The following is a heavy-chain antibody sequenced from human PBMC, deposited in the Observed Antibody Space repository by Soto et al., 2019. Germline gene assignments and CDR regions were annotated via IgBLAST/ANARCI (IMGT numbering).Heavy chain of an antibody. V-gene: IGHV4-34*01. J-gene: IGHJ5*02. Sequence: PSETLSLTCAVYGGSFSGYYWSWIRQPPGKGLEWIGEINHSGSTNYNPSLKSRVTISVDTSKNQFSLKLSSVTAADTAVYYCARGWGITMVRGVGTWFDPWGQGTLVTVSS. CDR1: GGSFSGYY. CDR2: INHSGST. CDR3: ARGWGITMVRGVGTWFDP. D-gene: IGHD3-10*01.